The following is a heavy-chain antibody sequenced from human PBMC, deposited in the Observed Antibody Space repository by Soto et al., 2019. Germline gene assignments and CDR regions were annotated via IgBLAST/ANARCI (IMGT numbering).Heavy chain of an antibody. J-gene: IGHJ4*02. V-gene: IGHV2-5*01. Sequence: SGPTLVNPTHTLTLTCTFCGFSLSTSGVGVGWFRQSPGKALDWLALLYWNDDKRYSPSLKTRLTITKDTSKNQVVLTMTNMDPVDTATYYCARTLVPATTFRDFWGQGALFRVSS. D-gene: IGHD1-26*01. CDR2: LYWNDDK. CDR1: GFSLSTSGVG. CDR3: ARTLVPATTFRDF.